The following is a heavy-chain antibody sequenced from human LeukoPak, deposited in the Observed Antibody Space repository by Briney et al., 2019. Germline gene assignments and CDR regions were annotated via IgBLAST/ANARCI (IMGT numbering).Heavy chain of an antibody. Sequence: SVKVSCKASGGTFSSYAISWVRQAPGQGLEWMGRIIPILGIANYAQKFQGRVTITADKSTSTAYMELSSLRSEDTAVYYCARDQPIEYYYDSSGLIPHPWGQGTLVTVSS. J-gene: IGHJ5*02. V-gene: IGHV1-69*04. CDR3: ARDQPIEYYYDSSGLIPHP. CDR1: GGTFSSYA. CDR2: IIPILGIA. D-gene: IGHD3-22*01.